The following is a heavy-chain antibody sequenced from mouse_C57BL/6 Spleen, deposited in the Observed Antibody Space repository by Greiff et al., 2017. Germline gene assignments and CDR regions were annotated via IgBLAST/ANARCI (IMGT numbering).Heavy chain of an antibody. CDR3: ARGVGGYFDY. CDR1: GYTFTSYW. D-gene: IGHD1-1*01. CDR2: IDPSDSYT. Sequence: VQLQQPGAELVKPGASVKLSCKASGYTFTSYWMHWVKQRPGQGLEWIGEIDPSDSYTNYNQKFKGKSTLTVDKSSSTAYMQLSSLTSEDSAVYYCARGVGGYFDYWGQGTTLTVSS. J-gene: IGHJ2*01. V-gene: IGHV1-69*01.